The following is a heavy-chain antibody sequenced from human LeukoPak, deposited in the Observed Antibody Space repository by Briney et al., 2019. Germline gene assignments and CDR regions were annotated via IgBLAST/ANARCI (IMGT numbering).Heavy chain of an antibody. CDR3: ARANRGGYRDWFDP. CDR1: GGTFSSYA. J-gene: IGHJ5*02. D-gene: IGHD2-2*02. V-gene: IGHV3-30-3*01. Sequence: SCKASGGTFSSYAMHWVRQAPGKGLEWVAVISYDGSNKYYADSVKGRFTIPRDNSKNTLYLQMNSLRAEDTAVYYCARANRGGYRDWFDPWGQGTLVTVSS. CDR2: ISYDGSNK.